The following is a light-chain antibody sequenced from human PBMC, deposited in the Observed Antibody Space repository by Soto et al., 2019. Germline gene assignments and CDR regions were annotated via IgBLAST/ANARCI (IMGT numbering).Light chain of an antibody. CDR3: QQYNSWT. CDR2: RAS. CDR1: QSISSW. J-gene: IGKJ1*01. Sequence: DILMTQSPSTLSASVGDRVTITCRASQSISSWLAWYQQKAGKAPKLLIYRASSFDSGVPSRFNGSGSGTEFTLTITSLQPDDFATYYCQQYNSWTFGQGTKVEIK. V-gene: IGKV1-5*03.